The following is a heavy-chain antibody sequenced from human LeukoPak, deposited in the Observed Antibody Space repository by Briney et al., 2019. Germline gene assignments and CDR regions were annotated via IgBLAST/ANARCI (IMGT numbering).Heavy chain of an antibody. CDR1: GYSISSGYY. CDR2: IHHSGST. V-gene: IGHV4-38-2*02. Sequence: PSETLSLTCTVSGYSISSGYYWGWIRQPPGKGLEWIGSIHHSGSTYYNPSLKSRVTISVDTSKNQFSLKLSSVTAADTAVYYCARTLYPDFDYWGQGTLVTVSS. CDR3: ARTLYPDFDY. D-gene: IGHD2-2*02. J-gene: IGHJ4*02.